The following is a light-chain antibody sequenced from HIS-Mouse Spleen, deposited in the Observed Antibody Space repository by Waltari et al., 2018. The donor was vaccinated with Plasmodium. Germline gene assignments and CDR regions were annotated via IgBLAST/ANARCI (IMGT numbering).Light chain of an antibody. CDR1: SSTIGSNS. Sequence: QSVLTQPPSASGTPGPRVPISCSGSSSTIGSNSVYWYKQLPGTAPKLLIYRNNQRPSGVPDRFSGSKSGTSASLAISGLRSEDEADYYCAAWDDSLSGWVFGGGTKLTVL. CDR2: RNN. V-gene: IGLV1-47*01. CDR3: AAWDDSLSGWV. J-gene: IGLJ3*02.